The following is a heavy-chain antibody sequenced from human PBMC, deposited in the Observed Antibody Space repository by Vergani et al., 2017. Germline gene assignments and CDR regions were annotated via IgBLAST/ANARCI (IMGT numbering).Heavy chain of an antibody. CDR3: AKHFRGWGIDY. V-gene: IGHV3-30*02. CDR1: GFTLSNYD. Sequence: QVQLVESGGGVVQRGVSLRLSCATSGFTLSNYDMQWIRQGPGKGLEFVAFIQFDGSNQNYSDSVKGRFTLSIDFSKNTLYLQMNSLRTDDTATYYCAKHFRGWGIDYWGQGTQVIVSS. CDR2: IQFDGSNQ. D-gene: IGHD3-16*01. J-gene: IGHJ4*02.